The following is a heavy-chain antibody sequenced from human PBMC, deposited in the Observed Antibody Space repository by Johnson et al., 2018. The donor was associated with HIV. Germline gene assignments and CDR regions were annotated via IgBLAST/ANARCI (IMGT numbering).Heavy chain of an antibody. V-gene: IGHV3-20*04. CDR3: AREVRYTSWSFDI. D-gene: IGHD6-19*01. CDR2: INWNGGRT. Sequence: VQLVESGGGVVQPGRSLRLSCAASGFTFSSNAMHWVRQAPGTGLEWVSGINWNGGRTGYADSVKGRFTISRDNAKKSQYLQMNSLRAEDTAVYYCAREVRYTSWSFDIWGQGTMVTVSS. J-gene: IGHJ3*02. CDR1: GFTFSSNA.